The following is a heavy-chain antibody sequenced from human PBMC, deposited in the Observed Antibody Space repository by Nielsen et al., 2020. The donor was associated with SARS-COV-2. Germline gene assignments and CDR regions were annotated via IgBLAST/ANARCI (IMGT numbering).Heavy chain of an antibody. CDR1: GFTFNIYA. CDR2: VSASGGST. V-gene: IGHV3-23*01. CDR3: AKDGVVRGDALDL. J-gene: IGHJ3*01. D-gene: IGHD3-10*01. Sequence: GGSLRLSCAASGFTFNIYAMAWVRRAPGRGLQWVTGVSASGGSTYYTDSVKGRFSISRDNSKNTLFLQMHSLRVEGTALYYCAKDGVVRGDALDLGGQGTMVTVSS.